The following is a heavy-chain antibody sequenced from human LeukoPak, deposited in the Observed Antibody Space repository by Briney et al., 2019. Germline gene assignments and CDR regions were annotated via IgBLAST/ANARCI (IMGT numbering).Heavy chain of an antibody. CDR1: SGSISSGTYY. Sequence: SETLSLTCTVSSGSISSGTYYWSWIRQPAGKGLEWIGRIYSSGSTNYNPSPKSRVTISVDTSKNQLSLRLSSVTAADTAVYYCARSFRGSDGDFDYWGQGTQVTVSS. J-gene: IGHJ4*02. D-gene: IGHD5-12*01. CDR2: IYSSGST. CDR3: ARSFRGSDGDFDY. V-gene: IGHV4-61*02.